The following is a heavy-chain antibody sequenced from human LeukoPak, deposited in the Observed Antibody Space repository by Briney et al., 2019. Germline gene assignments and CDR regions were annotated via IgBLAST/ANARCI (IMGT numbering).Heavy chain of an antibody. V-gene: IGHV5-51*01. J-gene: IGHJ5*02. CDR2: IYPGDSDT. CDR1: GYSFTSYW. Sequence: GESLKISCKGSGYSFTSYWIAWVRQMPGKGLEWMGIIYPGDSDTRYSPSFQGQVTISADKSISTPYLQWSSLKASDTAMYYCARQNYYGSGSYYKSNWFDPWGQGTLVTVSS. D-gene: IGHD3-10*01. CDR3: ARQNYYGSGSYYKSNWFDP.